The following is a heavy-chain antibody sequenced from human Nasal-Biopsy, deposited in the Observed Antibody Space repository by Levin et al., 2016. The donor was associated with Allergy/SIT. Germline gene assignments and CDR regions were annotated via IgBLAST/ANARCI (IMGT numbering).Heavy chain of an antibody. CDR3: AKDQDVRTGYVSPQFRRDYYGLDV. V-gene: IGHV3-30*18. CDR2: ISHDGSNT. J-gene: IGHJ6*02. D-gene: IGHD3/OR15-3a*01. CDR1: GLLIRNYG. Sequence: GESLKISCAASGLLIRNYGLHWVRQAPGKGLEWLAVISHDGSNTYYRDSVKGRLTISRDNSKNTLYLQMNSLRGEDTAVYFCAKDQDVRTGYVSPQFRRDYYGLDVWGQGTTVTVSS.